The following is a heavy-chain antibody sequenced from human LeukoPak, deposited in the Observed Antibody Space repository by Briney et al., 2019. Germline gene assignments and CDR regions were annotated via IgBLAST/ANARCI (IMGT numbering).Heavy chain of an antibody. CDR2: ISGSGGST. CDR3: AKKVYGSGSYYCYYYGMDV. V-gene: IGHV3-23*01. CDR1: GFTFSSYA. Sequence: HSGGSLRLSCAASGFTFSSYAISWVRQAPGKGLEWVSAISGSGGSTYYADSVKGRFTISRDNSKNTLYLQMNSLRAEDTAVYYCAKKVYGSGSYYCYYYGMDVWGQGTTVTVSS. D-gene: IGHD3-10*01. J-gene: IGHJ6*02.